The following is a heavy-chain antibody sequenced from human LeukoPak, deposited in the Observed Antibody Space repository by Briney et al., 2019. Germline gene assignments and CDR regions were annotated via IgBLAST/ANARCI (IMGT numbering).Heavy chain of an antibody. Sequence: SVKVSCKASGGTFSSYAISWVRQAPGQGLEWMGGIIPIFGTANYAQKFQGRVTITADKSTSTAYMELSSLRSEDTAVYYCARDMKRSRARWENLGFDPWGQGTLVTVSS. CDR2: IIPIFGTA. D-gene: IGHD1-26*01. CDR3: ARDMKRSRARWENLGFDP. V-gene: IGHV1-69*06. J-gene: IGHJ5*02. CDR1: GGTFSSYA.